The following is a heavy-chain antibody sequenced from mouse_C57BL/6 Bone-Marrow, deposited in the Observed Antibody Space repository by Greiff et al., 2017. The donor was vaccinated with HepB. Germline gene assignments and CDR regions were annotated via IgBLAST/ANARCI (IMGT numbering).Heavy chain of an antibody. CDR2: INPSSGYT. CDR1: GYTFTSYW. V-gene: IGHV1-7*01. D-gene: IGHD1-1*01. CDR3: AREGLLREYAMDY. J-gene: IGHJ4*01. Sequence: VQRVESGAELAKPGASVKLSCKASGYTFTSYWMHWVKQRPGQGLEWIGYINPSSGYTKYNQKFKDKATLTADKSSSTAYMQLSSLTYEDSAVYYCAREGLLREYAMDYWGQGTSVTVSS.